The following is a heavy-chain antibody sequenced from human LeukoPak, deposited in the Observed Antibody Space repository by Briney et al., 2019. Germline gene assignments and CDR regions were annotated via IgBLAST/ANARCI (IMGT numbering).Heavy chain of an antibody. V-gene: IGHV3-7*03. CDR2: IKQDGSEK. J-gene: IGHJ4*02. CDR1: GFTFSSYW. CDR3: ARDWDYGRYFDY. Sequence: GGSLRLSCAGSGFTFSSYWMSWVRQALGKGLEWVANIKQDGSEKYYVDSVKGRFTISRDNAKNSLYLQMNSLRAEDTAVYYCARDWDYGRYFDYWGQGTLVTVSS. D-gene: IGHD4-17*01.